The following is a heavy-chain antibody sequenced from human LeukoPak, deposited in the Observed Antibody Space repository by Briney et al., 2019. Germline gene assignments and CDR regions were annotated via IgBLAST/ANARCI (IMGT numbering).Heavy chain of an antibody. J-gene: IGHJ4*02. Sequence: GGSLRLSCAASGFTFTSYWMSWVRQAPGKGLEWVANIKQDGSEKYYVDSVKDRFTISRDNTKNSLYLQMNSLRGEDTAVYSCARSVVVTATWSYYFDHWGQGTLVTVSS. CDR3: ARSVVVTATWSYYFDH. D-gene: IGHD2-21*02. V-gene: IGHV3-7*01. CDR1: GFTFTSYW. CDR2: IKQDGSEK.